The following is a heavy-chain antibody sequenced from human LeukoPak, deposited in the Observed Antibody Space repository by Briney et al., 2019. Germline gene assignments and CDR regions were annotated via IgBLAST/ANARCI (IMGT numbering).Heavy chain of an antibody. J-gene: IGHJ4*02. CDR3: ARVDLGYSSSWRDY. Sequence: PGGSLRLSCAASGFTVSGNYMSWVRQAPGKGLEWVSVIYSGGNTYYADSVKGRLTISRDNAKNSLYLQMNSLRAEDTAVYYCARVDLGYSSSWRDYWGQGTLVTVSS. V-gene: IGHV3-53*01. CDR1: GFTVSGNY. D-gene: IGHD6-13*01. CDR2: IYSGGNT.